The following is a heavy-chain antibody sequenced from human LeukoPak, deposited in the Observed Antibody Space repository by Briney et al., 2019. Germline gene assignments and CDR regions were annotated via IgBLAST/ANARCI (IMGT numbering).Heavy chain of an antibody. J-gene: IGHJ4*02. Sequence: GGSLRLSCAASGFTFSSYAMNWVRQAPGKGLEWVSGISGSGDSTYYADSVKGRFTLSRDNSKNTTYLQMNSLRAEDMAVYYCAKMVGSSGWYFDYWGQGTLVTVSS. V-gene: IGHV3-23*01. D-gene: IGHD6-19*01. CDR2: ISGSGDST. CDR3: AKMVGSSGWYFDY. CDR1: GFTFSSYA.